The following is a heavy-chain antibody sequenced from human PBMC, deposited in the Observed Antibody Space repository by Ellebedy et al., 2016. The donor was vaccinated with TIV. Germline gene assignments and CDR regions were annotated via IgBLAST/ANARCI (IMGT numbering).Heavy chain of an antibody. V-gene: IGHV3-11*01. D-gene: IGHD3-10*01. J-gene: IGHJ4*02. CDR2: ISSTGSTI. CDR3: ARVVWFGELAYFDY. CDR1: GFTFSDYY. Sequence: GESLKISCAASGFTFSDYYMSWIRQAPGKGLEWVSYISSTGSTIYYANSVKGRFTISRDNAKNSVYLQMNSLRAGATAVYYCARVVWFGELAYFDYWGQGTLVTVSS.